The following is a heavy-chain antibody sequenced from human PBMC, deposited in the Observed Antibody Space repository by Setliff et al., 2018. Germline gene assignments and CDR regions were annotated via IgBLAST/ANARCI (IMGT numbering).Heavy chain of an antibody. CDR3: ARRPIALAGYRKGAFDI. Sequence: ASVKVSCKASGHIFSSYGISWVRQAPGQGLEWMGWISSYNDVTNYEQRFQGRVTMTTDASASAAYMELRTLRSDDTAVYYCARRPIALAGYRKGAFDIWGQGTMVTVSS. J-gene: IGHJ3*02. CDR2: ISSYNDVT. D-gene: IGHD6-19*01. CDR1: GHIFSSYG. V-gene: IGHV1-18*01.